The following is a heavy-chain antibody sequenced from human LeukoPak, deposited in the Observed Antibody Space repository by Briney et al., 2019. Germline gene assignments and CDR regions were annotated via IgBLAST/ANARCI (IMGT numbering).Heavy chain of an antibody. J-gene: IGHJ4*02. CDR3: ARGHPITFWGVIPDRKPFDY. V-gene: IGHV4-34*01. Sequence: SETLSLTCAVYGGSFSGYYWSWVRQPPGKGLEWIGEINHSGSTNYNPSLTSRVTISVDTSKNQFSLKLSAVTAADTAVYYCARGHPITFWGVIPDRKPFDYWGQGTLVTVSS. D-gene: IGHD3-16*02. CDR2: INHSGST. CDR1: GGSFSGYY.